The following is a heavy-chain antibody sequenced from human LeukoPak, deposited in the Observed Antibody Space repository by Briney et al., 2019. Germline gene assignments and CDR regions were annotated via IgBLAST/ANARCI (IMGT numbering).Heavy chain of an antibody. CDR3: AREGMGTTFSAWFEP. CDR1: GFTFSNYG. Sequence: GSLILSCAASGFTFSNYGMHWVRQAPGKGLEWVAVVSSDGSIDYYADSLRGRFTVSRDNSKNTMFLQFNTLRPEDTAVYYCAREGMGTTFSAWFEPWGQGTLVTVSS. CDR2: VSSDGSID. J-gene: IGHJ5*02. D-gene: IGHD1-7*01. V-gene: IGHV3-30*03.